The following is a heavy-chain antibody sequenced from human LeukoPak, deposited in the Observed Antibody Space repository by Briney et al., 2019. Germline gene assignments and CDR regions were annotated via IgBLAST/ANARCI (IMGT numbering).Heavy chain of an antibody. CDR3: ARDVLEWLLPMNWFDP. J-gene: IGHJ5*02. CDR1: GFTFSSYS. Sequence: GGSLRLSCVASGFTFSSYSMNWVRQAPGKGLEWVSSISSSSSYIYYADSVKGRFTISRDNAKNSLYLQMNSLRAEDTAVYYCARDVLEWLLPMNWFDPWGQGTLVTVSS. CDR2: ISSSSSYI. D-gene: IGHD3-3*01. V-gene: IGHV3-21*01.